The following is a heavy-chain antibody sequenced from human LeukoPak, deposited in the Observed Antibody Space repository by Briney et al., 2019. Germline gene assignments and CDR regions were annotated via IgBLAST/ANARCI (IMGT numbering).Heavy chain of an antibody. D-gene: IGHD4-17*01. CDR2: IYPGDSDT. CDR1: GYTFTGYY. CDR3: ARSADYGDSRAYPAYYYYYYGMDV. V-gene: IGHV5-51*01. J-gene: IGHJ6*02. Sequence: KVSCKASGYTFTGYYMHWVRQAPGQGLEWMGIIYPGDSDTRYSPSFQGQVTISADKSISTAYLQWSSLKASDTAMYYCARSADYGDSRAYPAYYYYYYGMDVWGQGTTVTVSS.